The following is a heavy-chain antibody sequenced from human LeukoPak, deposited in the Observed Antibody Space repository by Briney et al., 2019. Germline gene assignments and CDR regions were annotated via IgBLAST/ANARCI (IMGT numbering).Heavy chain of an antibody. J-gene: IGHJ4*02. CDR2: IYYSGST. CDR1: GGSISSSSYY. CDR3: ARAGSSRRAYYYDSSGYFDY. Sequence: SETLSLTCTVSGGSISSSSYYWSWIRQPPGKGLEWIGYIYYSGSTNYNPSLKSRVTISVDTSKNQFSLKLSSVTAADTAVYYCARAGSSRRAYYYDSSGYFDYWGQGTLVTVSS. D-gene: IGHD3-22*01. V-gene: IGHV4-61*01.